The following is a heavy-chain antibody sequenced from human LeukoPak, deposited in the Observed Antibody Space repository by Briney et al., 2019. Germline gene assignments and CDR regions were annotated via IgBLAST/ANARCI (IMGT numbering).Heavy chain of an antibody. V-gene: IGHV3-30-3*01. CDR2: ISYDGSNK. CDR3: ARDPEWELPHLDY. D-gene: IGHD1-26*01. J-gene: IGHJ4*02. Sequence: GGSLRLSCAASGFTFSSYAMHGVRKAPAKGLEWVAVISYDGSNKYYADSVKGRFTISRDNSKNTLYLQMNSLRAEDTAVYYCARDPEWELPHLDYWGQGTLVTVSS. CDR1: GFTFSSYA.